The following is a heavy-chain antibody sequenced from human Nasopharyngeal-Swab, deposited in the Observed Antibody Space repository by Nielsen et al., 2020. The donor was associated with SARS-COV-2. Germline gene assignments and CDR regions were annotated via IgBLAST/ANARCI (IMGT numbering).Heavy chain of an antibody. CDR3: ALPSAAYYYYGMDV. V-gene: IGHV1-8*03. D-gene: IGHD2-2*01. CDR2: MNPNSGNT. J-gene: IGHJ6*02. Sequence: WVRQATGQGLEWMGWMNPNSGNTGYAQKFQGRVTITRNTSISTAYMELSSLRSEDTAVYYCALPSAAYYYYGMDVWGQGTTVT.